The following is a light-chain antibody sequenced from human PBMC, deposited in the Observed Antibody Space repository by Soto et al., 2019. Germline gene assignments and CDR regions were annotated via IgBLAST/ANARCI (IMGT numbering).Light chain of an antibody. CDR1: QSISSW. Sequence: EIQRTQSPSTLSASVGDRVTITCLASQSISSWLAWYQQKPGKAPKLLIYDASSLESGVPSRFRGSGSGTEFTLTISSLKPDDFATYYCQQYNSYPWTFGHGTKVDIK. CDR3: QQYNSYPWT. J-gene: IGKJ1*01. V-gene: IGKV1-5*01. CDR2: DAS.